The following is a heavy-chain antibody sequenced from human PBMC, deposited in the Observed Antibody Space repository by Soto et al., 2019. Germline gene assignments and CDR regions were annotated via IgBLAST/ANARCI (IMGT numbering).Heavy chain of an antibody. CDR3: ARLGFPGAIYFDS. V-gene: IGHV5-51*01. J-gene: IGHJ4*02. Sequence: GESLKISCQASGYNFTTFWIGWVRQVPGKGLEWMGIIYPGDSETKYSPDFEGQVTISADRSTNTAYLQWRSLRASDTAMYYCARLGFPGAIYFDSWGLGTLVTVSS. CDR1: GYNFTTFW. CDR2: IYPGDSET.